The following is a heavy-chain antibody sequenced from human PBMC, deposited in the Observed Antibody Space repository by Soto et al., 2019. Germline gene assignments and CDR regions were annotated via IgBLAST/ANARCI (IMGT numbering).Heavy chain of an antibody. V-gene: IGHV4-30-4*01. Sequence: SETLSLTCTVSGGSISSGDYYWMWIRQPPGKGLEWIGYIYYSGSTYYNPSLKSRVTISVDTSKNQFSLKLSSVTAADTAVYYCASGGGYYDFWSGYRPYGMDVWGQGTTVTVSS. D-gene: IGHD3-3*01. CDR2: IYYSGST. J-gene: IGHJ6*02. CDR3: ASGGGYYDFWSGYRPYGMDV. CDR1: GGSISSGDYY.